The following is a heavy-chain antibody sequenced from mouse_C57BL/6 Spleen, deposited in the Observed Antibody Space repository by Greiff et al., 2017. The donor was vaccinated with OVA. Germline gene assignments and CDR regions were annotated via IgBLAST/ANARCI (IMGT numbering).Heavy chain of an antibody. Sequence: QVQLQQSGAELVKPGASVKLSCTASGYAFSSYWMNWVEQRPGKGLEWIGQIYPGDGDTNYKGKFKGKATLTADKSASTAYMQLSSRTSEDSAVYFCSTQPSDYAMDYWGQGTSVTVSS. CDR1: GYAFSSYW. D-gene: IGHD3-1*01. V-gene: IGHV1-80*01. J-gene: IGHJ4*01. CDR3: STQPSDYAMDY. CDR2: IYPGDGDT.